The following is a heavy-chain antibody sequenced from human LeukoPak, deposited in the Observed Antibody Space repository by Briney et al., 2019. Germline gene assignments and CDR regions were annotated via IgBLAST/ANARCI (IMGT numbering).Heavy chain of an antibody. D-gene: IGHD5-24*01. CDR3: RRVTQLAGPLIAY. CDR2: INTDGRST. CDR1: GFNFSSYW. V-gene: IGHV3-74*01. J-gene: IGHJ4*02. Sequence: GGSLRLSCAASGFNFSSYWMHWVRQAPGKGLVWVSRINTDGRSTVYADSVKGRFTISRDNAKTTLYLQMNSLRAEETAVYYCRRVTQLAGPLIAYWGQGTLVTVSS.